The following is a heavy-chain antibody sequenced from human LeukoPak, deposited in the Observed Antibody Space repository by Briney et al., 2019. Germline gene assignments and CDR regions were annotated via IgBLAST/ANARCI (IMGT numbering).Heavy chain of an antibody. D-gene: IGHD3-10*01. CDR2: IIPIFGTA. Sequence: ASVKVSCKASGYTFTGYYMHWVRQAPGQGLEWMGGIIPIFGTANYAQKFQGRVTITADESTSTAYMELSSLRSEDTAVYYCARDVWFGEWASRESYYYYMDVWGKGTTVTVSS. V-gene: IGHV1-69*13. CDR3: ARDVWFGEWASRESYYYYMDV. CDR1: GYTFTGYY. J-gene: IGHJ6*03.